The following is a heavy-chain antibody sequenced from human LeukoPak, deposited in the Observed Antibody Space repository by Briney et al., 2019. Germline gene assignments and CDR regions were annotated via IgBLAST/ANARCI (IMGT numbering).Heavy chain of an antibody. CDR3: ARDSEAYCGGDCAFDI. CDR1: GGSFSGYY. CDR2: INHSGST. D-gene: IGHD2-21*02. Sequence: SETLSLTCAVYGGSFSGYYWSWIRQPPGKGLEWIGEINHSGSTNYNPSLKSRVTISVDTSKNQFSLKLSSVTAADTAVYYCARDSEAYCGGDCAFDIWGQGTMVTVSS. J-gene: IGHJ3*02. V-gene: IGHV4-34*01.